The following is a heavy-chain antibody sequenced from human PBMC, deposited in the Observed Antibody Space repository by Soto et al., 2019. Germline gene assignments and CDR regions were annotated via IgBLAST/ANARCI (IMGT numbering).Heavy chain of an antibody. Sequence: PSETLSLTCTFSVVSISSGDYYCSWIGQPPWKGLEWIGYIYYSGSTYYNPSLKSRVTISVDTSKNQFSLKLSSVTAADTAVYYCARSKVYCSGGSCSWFEPWGQGTLGTVSS. CDR2: IYYSGST. V-gene: IGHV4-30-4*01. CDR1: VVSISSGDYY. D-gene: IGHD2-15*01. J-gene: IGHJ5*02. CDR3: ARSKVYCSGGSCSWFEP.